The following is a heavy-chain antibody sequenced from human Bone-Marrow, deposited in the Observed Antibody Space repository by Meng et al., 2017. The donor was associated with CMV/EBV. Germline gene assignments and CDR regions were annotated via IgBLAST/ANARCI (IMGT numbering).Heavy chain of an antibody. J-gene: IGHJ4*02. V-gene: IGHV3-23*03. CDR2: IYSGGSST. CDR1: GFTVSSYA. Sequence: GESQKISCAASGFTVSSYAMSWVRQAPGKGLEWVSVIYSGGSSTYYADSVKGRFTISRDNSKNTLYLQMNSLRAEDTAVYYCARGQKADYWGQGTLVTVSS. CDR3: ARGQKADY.